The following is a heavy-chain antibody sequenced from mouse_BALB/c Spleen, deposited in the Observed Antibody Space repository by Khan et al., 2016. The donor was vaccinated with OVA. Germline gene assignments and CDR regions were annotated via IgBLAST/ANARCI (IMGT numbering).Heavy chain of an antibody. CDR2: IWAGGST. CDR1: GFSLTSYG. CDR3: ARGDGYYEDAMDY. V-gene: IGHV2-9*02. J-gene: IGHJ4*01. Sequence: QVQLKQSGPGLLAPSQSLSITFTVSGFSLTSYGVHWVRPPPGKGLAWLAVIWAGGSTNSNSALMSRLSISKDNAKSQVFLKMNSLQTDDTAMYYCARGDGYYEDAMDYGGQGTSVTVSS. D-gene: IGHD2-3*01.